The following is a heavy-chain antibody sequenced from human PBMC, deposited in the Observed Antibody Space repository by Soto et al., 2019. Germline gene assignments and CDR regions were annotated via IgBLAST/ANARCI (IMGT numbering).Heavy chain of an antibody. CDR1: GFIFSTYG. CDR3: AKDRSRLGYQSLDIDY. J-gene: IGHJ4*02. V-gene: IGHV3-30*18. Sequence: GGSLRLSCAASGFIFSTYGMHWVRQAPGKGLEWVAFISYDGSDISSADSVKGRFTISRDNSKNTLYLQMNSLRVDDTAVYYCAKDRSRLGYQSLDIDYWGQGSRVTVSS. CDR2: ISYDGSDI. D-gene: IGHD5-12*01.